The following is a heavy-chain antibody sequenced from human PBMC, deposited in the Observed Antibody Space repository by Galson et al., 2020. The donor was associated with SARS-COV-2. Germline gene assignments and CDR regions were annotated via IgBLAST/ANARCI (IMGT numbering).Heavy chain of an antibody. V-gene: IGHV5-51*01. D-gene: IGHD5-12*01. CDR2: IYPSDSDT. CDR3: ARGRDGYRSPFDY. J-gene: IGHJ4*02. Sequence: GESLKISCKGSGYSFANSWIAWVRQMPGKGLEWMGNIYPSDSDTRYSPSFRGQVTISAEKSINTAYLQWSSLKASDTAMYYCARGRDGYRSPFDYWGQGSLVTVSS. CDR1: GYSFANSW.